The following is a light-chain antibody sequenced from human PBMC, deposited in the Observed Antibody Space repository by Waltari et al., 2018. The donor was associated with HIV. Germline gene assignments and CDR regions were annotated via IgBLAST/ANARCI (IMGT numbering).Light chain of an antibody. V-gene: IGLV1-47*01. J-gene: IGLJ2*01. CDR3: AAWDDSLNDVV. CDR1: SSNIGSNY. CDR2: RNN. Sequence: QSVLTQPPSASGTPGQRVTISCSGSSSNIGSNYVYWYHQLPGTAPKLLIYRNNQGPSGGPDRFAGSKSGTSASLAISGLRSEDEADYYCAAWDDSLNDVVFGGGTKLTVL.